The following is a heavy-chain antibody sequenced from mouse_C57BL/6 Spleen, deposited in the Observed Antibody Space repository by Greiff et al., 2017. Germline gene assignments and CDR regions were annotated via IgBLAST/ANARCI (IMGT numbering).Heavy chain of an antibody. D-gene: IGHD1-1*02. CDR2: IYPGSGST. J-gene: IGHJ4*01. CDR1: GYTFTSYW. CDR3: ARESDYYPAMDY. Sequence: VQLQQSGAELVKPGASVKMSCKASGYTFTSYWITWVKQRPGQGLEWIGDIYPGSGSTNYNEKFKSKATLTVDTSSSTAYMQLSSLTSEDSAVYYCARESDYYPAMDYWGQGTSVTVSS. V-gene: IGHV1-55*01.